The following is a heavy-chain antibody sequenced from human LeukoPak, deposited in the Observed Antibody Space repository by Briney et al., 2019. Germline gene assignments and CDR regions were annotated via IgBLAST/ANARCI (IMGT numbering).Heavy chain of an antibody. CDR2: AGSSSR. V-gene: IGHV3-23*01. CDR1: GFSFSNYA. J-gene: IGHJ6*03. CDR3: AKQRGALRENYSMDV. Sequence: PGGSLRLSCLASGFSFSNYAMSWVRQAPGKGLEWVSNAGSSSRLYGDSVKGRFSVSRDNSKNTLYLQMNSLRADDTAVYYCAKQRGALRENYSMDVWGKGTTVTVSS.